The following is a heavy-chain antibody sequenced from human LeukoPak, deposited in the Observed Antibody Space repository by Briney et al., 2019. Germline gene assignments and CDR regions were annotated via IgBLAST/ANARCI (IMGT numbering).Heavy chain of an antibody. CDR3: AREGGNVGFFDY. CDR1: GFTFSDYY. CDR2: ISSRGTTM. J-gene: IGHJ4*02. Sequence: GGSLRLSCAASGFTFSDYYINWIRQAPGKGLEWVAYISSRGTTMYYADSVKGRFTISRDNAKNSLYLQMNNLRVEDTAVYYCAREGGNVGFFDYWGQGTLVTVSS. D-gene: IGHD4-23*01. V-gene: IGHV3-11*01.